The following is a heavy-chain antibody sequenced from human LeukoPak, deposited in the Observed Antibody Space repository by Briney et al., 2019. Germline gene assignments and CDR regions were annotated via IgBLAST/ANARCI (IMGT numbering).Heavy chain of an antibody. V-gene: IGHV3-66*02. CDR3: AREPSGTYWLDY. D-gene: IGHD1-26*01. CDR2: IYSAGST. Sequence: GGSLRLSCAASGFTVSSNYMSWVRQPPGKGLEWVSVIYSAGSTYYADSVKGRFTISRDNSKNTLYLQMNSLRAEDTAVYYCAREPSGTYWLDYWGQGPLVTVSS. J-gene: IGHJ4*02. CDR1: GFTVSSNY.